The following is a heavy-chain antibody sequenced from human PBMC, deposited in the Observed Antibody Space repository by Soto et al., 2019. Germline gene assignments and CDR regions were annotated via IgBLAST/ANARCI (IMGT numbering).Heavy chain of an antibody. CDR1: GFTFSSYA. CDR2: ISGSGGST. D-gene: IGHD3-3*01. V-gene: IGHV3-23*01. Sequence: GGSLRLSCAASGFTFSSYAMSWVRQAPGKGLEWVSAISGSGGSTYYADSVKGRFTISRDNSKNTLYLQMNSLRAEDTAVYYCAKWGFLDNPKWDRPDYFDYWGQGTLVTVSS. CDR3: AKWGFLDNPKWDRPDYFDY. J-gene: IGHJ4*02.